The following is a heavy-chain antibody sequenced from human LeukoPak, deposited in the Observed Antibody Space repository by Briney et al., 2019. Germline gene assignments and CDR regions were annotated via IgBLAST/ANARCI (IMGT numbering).Heavy chain of an antibody. Sequence: PSETLSLICTVSGGSISSYYWSWIRQPPGKGLEWIGYIYDSGSTNYNPSLKSRVTISVDTSKNQFSLKLSSVTAADTAVYYCARVGTTVTADYWGQGTLVTVSS. D-gene: IGHD4-17*01. J-gene: IGHJ4*02. CDR3: ARVGTTVTADY. V-gene: IGHV4-59*01. CDR2: IYDSGST. CDR1: GGSISSYY.